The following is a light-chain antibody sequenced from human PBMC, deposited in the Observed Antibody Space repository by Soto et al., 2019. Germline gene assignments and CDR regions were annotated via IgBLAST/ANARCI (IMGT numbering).Light chain of an antibody. V-gene: IGLV2-14*02. CDR3: QSYDSSLSGVV. Sequence: QSALTQPASVSGSPGQSITISCTGTSSDVGGSGLVSWYQFHPGKAPKLLIFEGFKRPSGVSNRFSGSKSGSTASLTISGLQAEDEADDYCQSYDSSLSGVVFGGGTKVTVL. J-gene: IGLJ2*01. CDR1: SSDVGGSGL. CDR2: EGF.